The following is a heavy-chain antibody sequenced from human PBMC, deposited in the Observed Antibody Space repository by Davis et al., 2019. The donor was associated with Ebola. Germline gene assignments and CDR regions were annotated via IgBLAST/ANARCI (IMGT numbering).Heavy chain of an antibody. CDR1: GGSFSVYY. J-gene: IGHJ6*02. CDR3: AREGGIVVVPAANRKYYYGMDV. V-gene: IGHV4-34*01. Sequence: SETLSLTCAVYGGSFSVYYWSWIRQPPGKGLEWIGEINHSGSTNYNPSLKSRVTISVDKSKNQFSLKLSSVTAADTAVYYCAREGGIVVVPAANRKYYYGMDVWGQGTTVTVSS. CDR2: INHSGST. D-gene: IGHD2-2*01.